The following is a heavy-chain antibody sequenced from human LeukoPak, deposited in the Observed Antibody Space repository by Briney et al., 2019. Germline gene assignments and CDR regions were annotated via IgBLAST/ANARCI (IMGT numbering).Heavy chain of an antibody. D-gene: IGHD3-22*01. CDR2: IYYSGST. J-gene: IGHJ4*02. CDR3: ARVGSDSSGYYGTHFDY. V-gene: IGHV4-59*01. Sequence: PSATLSLTCTVSGGSISSYYWSWIRQPPGKGLEWIGYIYYSGSTNHNPSLKSRVTISVDTSKNQFSLRLSSVTAADTAVYYCARVGSDSSGYYGTHFDYWGQGTLVSASA. CDR1: GGSISSYY.